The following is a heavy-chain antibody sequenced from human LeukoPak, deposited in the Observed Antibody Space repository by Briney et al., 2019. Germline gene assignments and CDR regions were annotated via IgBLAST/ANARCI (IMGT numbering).Heavy chain of an antibody. D-gene: IGHD3-22*01. CDR2: ISGSGGST. CDR1: GFTFSSYA. CDR3: AKEFGDDSSGYPDY. Sequence: GGSLRLSCAASGFTFSSYAMSWVPQAPGKGLEWVSAISGSGGSTYFAASVKGRFTISRDNSKNTLNLQMNSRRAEDTAVYYCAKEFGDDSSGYPDYWGQGTLVTVSS. J-gene: IGHJ4*02. V-gene: IGHV3-23*01.